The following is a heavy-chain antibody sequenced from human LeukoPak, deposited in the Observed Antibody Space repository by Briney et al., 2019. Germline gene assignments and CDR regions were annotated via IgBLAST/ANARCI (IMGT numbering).Heavy chain of an antibody. Sequence: PGGSLRLSCAASGFTVSSNYMSWVRQAPGKGLEWVSVIYSGGSTYYADSVKGRFTISRDNSKNTLYLQVNSLRAEDTAVYYCARDPGIAVAGIHYWGQGTLLTVSS. CDR2: IYSGGST. V-gene: IGHV3-66*01. CDR1: GFTVSSNY. CDR3: ARDPGIAVAGIHY. J-gene: IGHJ4*02. D-gene: IGHD6-19*01.